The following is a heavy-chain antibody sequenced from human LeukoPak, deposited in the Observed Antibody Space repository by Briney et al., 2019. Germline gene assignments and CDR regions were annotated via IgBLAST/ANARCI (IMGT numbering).Heavy chain of an antibody. D-gene: IGHD5-24*01. CDR1: GFRFSDYS. V-gene: IGHV3-48*01. J-gene: IGHJ4*02. CDR2: IGISSGNT. Sequence: PGGSLRLSCAASGFRFSDYSMNWVRQAPGKGLEWISYIGISSGNTNYADSVKGRFTISGDKAKNSLYLQMNSLRVEDTAEYYCARDYKYAFDNWGQGTLVTVSS. CDR3: ARDYKYAFDN.